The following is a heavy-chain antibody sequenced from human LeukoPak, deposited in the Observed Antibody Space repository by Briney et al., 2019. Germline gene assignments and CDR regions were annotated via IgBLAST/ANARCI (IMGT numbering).Heavy chain of an antibody. CDR1: GGSISSGSYY. J-gene: IGHJ4*02. CDR3: ARGQWLPVFDF. CDR2: IYTSGST. Sequence: SQTLSLTCTVSGGSISSGSYYWSWIRQPAGKGLEWIGRIYTSGSTNYNPSLKSRVTISVDTSKNHFPLKLSSVTAADTAVYYCARGQWLPVFDFWGQGTLVTVSS. D-gene: IGHD3-22*01. V-gene: IGHV4-61*02.